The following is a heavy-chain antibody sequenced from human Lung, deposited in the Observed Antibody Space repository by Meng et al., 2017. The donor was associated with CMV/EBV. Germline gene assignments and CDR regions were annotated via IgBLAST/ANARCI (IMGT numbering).Heavy chain of an antibody. J-gene: IGHJ4*02. CDR3: ARVVTALWGYYFDY. D-gene: IGHD2-21*02. V-gene: IGHV4-4*02. Sequence: QRRLQESAPGLSNPSGSLSLPRAVSGGSIRSSNWWSWVRQPPGKGLEWIGEIYHSGSTNYNPSLKSRVTISVDKSKNQFSLKLSSVTAADTAVYYCARVVTALWGYYFDYWGQGTLVTVSS. CDR1: GGSIRSSNW. CDR2: IYHSGST.